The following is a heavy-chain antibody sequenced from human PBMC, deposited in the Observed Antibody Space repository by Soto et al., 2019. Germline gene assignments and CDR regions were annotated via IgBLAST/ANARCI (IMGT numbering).Heavy chain of an antibody. CDR3: ARGPRNWGVDY. CDR1: AYTFTSYD. V-gene: IGHV1-8*01. J-gene: IGHJ4*02. Sequence: ASVKVSCKAAAYTFTSYDINWVRQATGQDFEWMGWMNPNNGNTAYAQKFQGRVTMTRDTSKSTAFMELSSLTSEDTAVYYCARGPRNWGVDYWGQGPLVTVSS. D-gene: IGHD7-27*01. CDR2: MNPNNGNT.